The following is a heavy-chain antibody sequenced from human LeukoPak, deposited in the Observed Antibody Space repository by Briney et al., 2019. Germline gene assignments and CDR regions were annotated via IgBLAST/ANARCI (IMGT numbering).Heavy chain of an antibody. CDR3: ARGPYYDILTGYYNWYWFDP. CDR2: IYYSGST. V-gene: IGHV4-59*12. Sequence: SETLSLTCTVSGGSISSYYWSWIRQPPGKGLEWIGYIYYSGSTNYNPSLKSRVTISVDTSKNQFSLKLSSVTAADTAVYYCARGPYYDILTGYYNWYWFDPWGQGTLVTVSS. CDR1: GGSISSYY. D-gene: IGHD3-9*01. J-gene: IGHJ5*02.